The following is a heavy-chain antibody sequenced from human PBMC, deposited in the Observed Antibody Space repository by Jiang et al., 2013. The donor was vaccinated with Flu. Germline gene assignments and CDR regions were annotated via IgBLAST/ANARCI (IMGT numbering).Heavy chain of an antibody. Sequence: QTLSLTCAISGDSVSSNSAAWNWIRQSPSRGLEWLGRTYYRPKWYNDYAVSVKSRITINPDTSKNQFSLQLNSVTPEDTAVYYCARELVDIVVVVAAPPGMDVWGQGTTVTVSS. CDR1: GDSVSSNSAA. CDR3: ARELVDIVVVVAAPPGMDV. CDR2: TYYRPKWYN. V-gene: IGHV6-1*01. D-gene: IGHD2-15*01. J-gene: IGHJ6*02.